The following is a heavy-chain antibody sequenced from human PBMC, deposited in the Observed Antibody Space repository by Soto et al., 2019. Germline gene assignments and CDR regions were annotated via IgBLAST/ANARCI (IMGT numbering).Heavy chain of an antibody. CDR2: IIPIFGTA. V-gene: IGHV1-69*12. Sequence: QVQLVQSGAEVKKPGSSVKVSCKASGGTFSSYAISWVRQAPGQGLEWMGGIIPIFGTANYAQKFQGRVTITADESTSTAYMELSRLRSEDTAVYYCARHSCCSTPNYYYGMDVWGQGTTVTVSS. CDR3: ARHSCCSTPNYYYGMDV. CDR1: GGTFSSYA. D-gene: IGHD2-15*01. J-gene: IGHJ6*02.